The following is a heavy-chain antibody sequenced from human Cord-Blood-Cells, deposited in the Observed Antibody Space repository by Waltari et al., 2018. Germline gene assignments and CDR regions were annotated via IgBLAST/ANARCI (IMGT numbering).Heavy chain of an antibody. CDR2: IYPGDSDT. CDR1: GYSFTRYW. V-gene: IGHV5-51*01. CDR3: ARLRVYYDSSGFDY. Sequence: EVQLVQSGAEVKKPGASLNISCKGSGYSFTRYWIGWVRKMPGKGLEWTGIIYPGDSDTRYSPSFQGQVTISADKSISTANLQWSSLKASDTAMYYCARLRVYYDSSGFDYWGQGTLVTVSS. D-gene: IGHD3-22*01. J-gene: IGHJ4*02.